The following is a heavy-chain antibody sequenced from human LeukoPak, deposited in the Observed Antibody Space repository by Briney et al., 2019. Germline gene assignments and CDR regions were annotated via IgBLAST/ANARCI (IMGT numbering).Heavy chain of an antibody. V-gene: IGHV4-59*12. Sequence: PSETLSLTCTVSGGSISSYYWSWIRQPPGKGLEWIGYIYYSGSTNYNPSLKSRVTISVDTSKNHFSLKLSSVTAADTAVYYCARENPYCTNGVCHFDYWGQGTLVTVSS. J-gene: IGHJ4*02. CDR2: IYYSGST. CDR3: ARENPYCTNGVCHFDY. D-gene: IGHD2-8*01. CDR1: GGSISSYY.